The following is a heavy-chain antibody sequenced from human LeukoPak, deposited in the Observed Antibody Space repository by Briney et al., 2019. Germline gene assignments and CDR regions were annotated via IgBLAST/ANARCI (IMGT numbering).Heavy chain of an antibody. CDR2: INPNSGGA. CDR3: ARVPGDV. J-gene: IGHJ6*02. Sequence: ASVKVSCKVSGYTLTELSMHWVRQAPGQGLEWVGWINPNSGGANYAQKFQGRVIMTRDTSISTAYMELSRLGSDDTAVYYCARVPGDVWGQGTTVTVSS. V-gene: IGHV1-2*02. CDR1: GYTLTELS.